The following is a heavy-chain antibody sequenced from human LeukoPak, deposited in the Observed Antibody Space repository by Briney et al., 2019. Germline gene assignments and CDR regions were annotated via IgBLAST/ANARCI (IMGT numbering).Heavy chain of an antibody. CDR2: IYTSGST. Sequence: SSETLSLTCTVSGGSISSGSYYWSWIRQPAGKGLEWIGRIYTSGSTNYNPSLKSRVTISVDTSKNQFSLKLSSVTAADTAVYYCARETFHWGTAGFDPWGQGTLVTVSS. V-gene: IGHV4-61*02. CDR1: GGSISSGSYY. CDR3: ARETFHWGTAGFDP. D-gene: IGHD7-27*01. J-gene: IGHJ5*02.